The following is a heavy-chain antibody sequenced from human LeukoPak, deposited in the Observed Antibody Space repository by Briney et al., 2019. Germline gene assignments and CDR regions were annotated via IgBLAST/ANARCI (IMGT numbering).Heavy chain of an antibody. D-gene: IGHD6-13*01. J-gene: IGHJ6*02. V-gene: IGHV4-34*01. CDR1: GGSISSYY. Sequence: SETLSLTCTVSGGSISSYYWSWIRQPPGKGLEWIGEINHSGSTNYNPSLKSRVTISVDTSKNQFSLKLSSVTAADTAVYYCATAAAGYLYYYYGMDVWGQGTTVTVSS. CDR2: INHSGST. CDR3: ATAAAGYLYYYYGMDV.